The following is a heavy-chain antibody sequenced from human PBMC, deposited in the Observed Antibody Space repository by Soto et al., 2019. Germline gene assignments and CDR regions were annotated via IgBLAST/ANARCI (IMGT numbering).Heavy chain of an antibody. CDR2: IYPGDSDT. V-gene: IGHV5-51*01. CDR3: ARGPRHDYSTYGGGLGGYYFDY. D-gene: IGHD4-4*01. J-gene: IGHJ4*02. CDR1: GYSFTSYW. Sequence: ESLTISWKGSGYSFTSYWIGWVRQMPGKGLEWMGIIYPGDSDTRYSPSFQGQVTISADKSISTAYLQWSSLKASDTAMYYCARGPRHDYSTYGGGLGGYYFDYWGQGTLVSASS.